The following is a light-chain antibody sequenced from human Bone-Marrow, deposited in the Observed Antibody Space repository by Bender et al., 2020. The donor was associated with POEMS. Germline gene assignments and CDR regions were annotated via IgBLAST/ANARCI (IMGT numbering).Light chain of an antibody. Sequence: GQRVTISCSGGSSNIGAHAVNWYQHLPGTAPKLLIYSSHRRPSEVPDRFSGSRSGTSASLAISGLQSEDEADYYCAVWDDSLNGWVFGGVTKLTVL. J-gene: IGLJ3*02. V-gene: IGLV1-44*01. CDR2: SSH. CDR1: SSNIGAHA. CDR3: AVWDDSLNGWV.